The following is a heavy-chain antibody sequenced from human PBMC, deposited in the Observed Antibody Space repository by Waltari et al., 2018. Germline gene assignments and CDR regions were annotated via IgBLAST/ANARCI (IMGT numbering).Heavy chain of an antibody. CDR3: ARYYSSGWYDVAD. J-gene: IGHJ4*02. CDR2: IYYSGST. Sequence: QVQLQESGPALVKPSPTLSLTCTVSGGPISSGGYYWSWIRQHPGKGLEWIGYIYYSGSTYYNPSLKSRVTISVDTSKNQFSLKLSSVTAADTAVYYCARYYSSGWYDVADWGQGTLVTVSS. CDR1: GGPISSGGYY. D-gene: IGHD6-19*01. V-gene: IGHV4-31*03.